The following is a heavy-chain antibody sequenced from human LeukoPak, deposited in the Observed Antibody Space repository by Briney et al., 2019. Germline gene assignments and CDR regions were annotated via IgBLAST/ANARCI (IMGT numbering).Heavy chain of an antibody. V-gene: IGHV1-69*05. CDR3: ASMGVVVVVAATEYYFDY. D-gene: IGHD2-15*01. Sequence: SVKVSCKACGGTFSSYAISWVRQAPGQGLEWMGRIIPIFGTANYAQKFQGRVTITTDESTSTAYMELSSLRSEDTAVYYCASMGVVVVVAATEYYFDYWGQGTLVTVSS. J-gene: IGHJ4*02. CDR1: GGTFSSYA. CDR2: IIPIFGTA.